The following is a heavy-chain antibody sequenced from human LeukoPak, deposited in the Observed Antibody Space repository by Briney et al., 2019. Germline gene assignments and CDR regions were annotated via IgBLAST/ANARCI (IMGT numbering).Heavy chain of an antibody. CDR2: INPDGTTT. Sequence: PGGSLRLSCAASGFTFSTYWMHWVRQAPGKGLVWVSRINPDGTTTSYADSVKGRFTISRDNAKDTVYLQMNSLRADDTAVYYCARFAAGGSYYYYMDVWGKGTTVTVSS. CDR3: ARFAAGGSYYYYMDV. CDR1: GFTFSTYW. D-gene: IGHD6-25*01. V-gene: IGHV3-74*01. J-gene: IGHJ6*03.